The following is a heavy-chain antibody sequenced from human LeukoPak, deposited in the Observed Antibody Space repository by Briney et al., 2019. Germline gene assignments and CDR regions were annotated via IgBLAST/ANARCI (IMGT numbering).Heavy chain of an antibody. Sequence: GGSLRLSCAASGFTFSSYAMSWVRQAPGKGLEWVSAISGSGGSTYYADSVKGRFTISRDNSKNTLYLQMNSLRAEDTAVYYCAKGRTVMTTVTVLDYWGQGTLVTVSS. V-gene: IGHV3-23*01. J-gene: IGHJ4*02. CDR1: GFTFSSYA. CDR3: AKGRTVMTTVTVLDY. D-gene: IGHD4-17*01. CDR2: ISGSGGST.